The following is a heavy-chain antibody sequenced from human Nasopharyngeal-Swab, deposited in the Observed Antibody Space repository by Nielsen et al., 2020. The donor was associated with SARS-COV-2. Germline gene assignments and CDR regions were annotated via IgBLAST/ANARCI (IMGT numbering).Heavy chain of an antibody. CDR1: GGSITSSRHR. J-gene: IGHJ4*02. CDR2: IIVNRYT. CDR3: ARLDPFGSEDK. V-gene: IGHV4-39*02. D-gene: IGHD3-3*01. Sequence: SETLSLTCTVSGGSITSSRHRWGWISQPPGKGLQWIGPIIVNRYTEYHPSVRGRITVYADTSENYFSLRLSSVTAADTAVYYCARLDPFGSEDKWGQGTLVTVSS.